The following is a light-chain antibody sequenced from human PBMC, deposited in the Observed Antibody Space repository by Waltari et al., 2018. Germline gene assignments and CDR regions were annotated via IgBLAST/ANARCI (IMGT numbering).Light chain of an antibody. CDR1: SSDIGGYSY. CDR3: SSHSSRITLI. J-gene: IGLJ2*01. Sequence: QSALTQPASVSGSLGQSITISCSGTSSDIGGYSYVSWYRQSPGKAPTLIISDIDKRPSRVSARLSGSRAGNTATLTISGLQAEDEAHYFCSSHSSRITLIFGGGTKLTVL. CDR2: DID. V-gene: IGLV2-14*03.